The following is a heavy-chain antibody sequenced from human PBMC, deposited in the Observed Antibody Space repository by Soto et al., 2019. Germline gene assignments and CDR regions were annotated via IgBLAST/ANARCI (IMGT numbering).Heavy chain of an antibody. CDR2: IISDTART. V-gene: IGHV3-23*01. D-gene: IGHD6-13*01. Sequence: GGSLRLSCAASEFPFGRSAMSWVRQAPGMGLEWVSTIISDTARTHYADSVKGRFTISRDNSKNTLYLQMDSLRAEDTAVYYCAKGPPPPYSSTWYYFDSWGQGILVTVSS. J-gene: IGHJ4*02. CDR1: EFPFGRSA. CDR3: AKGPPPPYSSTWYYFDS.